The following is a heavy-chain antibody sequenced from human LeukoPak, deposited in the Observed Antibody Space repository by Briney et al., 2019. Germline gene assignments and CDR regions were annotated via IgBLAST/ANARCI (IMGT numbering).Heavy chain of an antibody. J-gene: IGHJ1*01. Sequence: SETLSPTCTVSGGFISNYYWTWIRQPPGKGLEWIGYIHYSGSTNYNPSLKSRVTFSVDTSQNQFSLRLSSVTAADTAVYYCARSLQGAEYFQNWGQGALVTVSS. CDR2: IHYSGST. CDR1: GGFISNYY. V-gene: IGHV4-59*01. CDR3: ARSLQGAEYFQN.